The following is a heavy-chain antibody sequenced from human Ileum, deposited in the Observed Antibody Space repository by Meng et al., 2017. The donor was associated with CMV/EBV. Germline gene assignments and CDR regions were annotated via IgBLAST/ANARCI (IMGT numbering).Heavy chain of an antibody. D-gene: IGHD3-3*01. CDR2: MNPNSGNT. CDR1: TFTSYD. CDR3: ARLGYDFWSGYPEGDFDY. Sequence: TFTSYDINWVRQATGQGLEWMGWMNPNSGNTGYAQKFQGRVTMTRNTSISTAYMELSSLRSEDTAVYYCARLGYDFWSGYPEGDFDYWGQGTLVTVSS. V-gene: IGHV1-8*01. J-gene: IGHJ4*02.